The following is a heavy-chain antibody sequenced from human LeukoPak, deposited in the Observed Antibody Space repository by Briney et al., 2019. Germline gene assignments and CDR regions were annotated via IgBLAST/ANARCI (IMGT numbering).Heavy chain of an antibody. V-gene: IGHV3-48*01. CDR1: GFTFSSYS. J-gene: IGHJ4*02. D-gene: IGHD6-13*01. CDR3: ARDQAGTRFSPLDY. Sequence: GGSLRLSCAASGFTFSSYSMNWVRQAPGKGLEWVSYISSSSSTIYYADSVKGRFTISRDNAKNSLYLQMNSLRAEDTAVYYCARDQAGTRFSPLDYWGQGTLVTVSS. CDR2: ISSSSSTI.